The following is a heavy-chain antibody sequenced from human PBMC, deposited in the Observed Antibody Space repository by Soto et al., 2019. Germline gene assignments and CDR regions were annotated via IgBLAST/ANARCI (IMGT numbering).Heavy chain of an antibody. CDR2: INAGNGNT. D-gene: IGHD2-2*01. J-gene: IGHJ5*02. V-gene: IGHV1-3*01. CDR3: ARDKVGYCSSTSCPLNWFDP. Sequence: VASVKVSCKASGYTFTSYAMHWVRQAPGQRLEWMGWINAGNGNTKYSQKFQGRVTITRDTSASTAYMELSSLRSEDTAVYYCARDKVGYCSSTSCPLNWFDPWGQGTLVTVSS. CDR1: GYTFTSYA.